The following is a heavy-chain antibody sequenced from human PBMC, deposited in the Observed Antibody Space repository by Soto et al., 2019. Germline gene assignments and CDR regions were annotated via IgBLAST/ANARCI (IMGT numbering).Heavy chain of an antibody. CDR3: AKESMPEHYGDTLFDY. CDR2: FSAGGRA. Sequence: EVQLLESGGGLVQPGGSLRLYCEASGFSFSNYALSWVRQSPGKGLEWVSTFSAGGRAYYADSVKGRFTIAKDTSKNTLHLQASSLRAEDMAVYYCAKESMPEHYGDTLFDYWGQGTRVTVSS. D-gene: IGHD4-17*01. CDR1: GFSFSNYA. V-gene: IGHV3-23*01. J-gene: IGHJ4*02.